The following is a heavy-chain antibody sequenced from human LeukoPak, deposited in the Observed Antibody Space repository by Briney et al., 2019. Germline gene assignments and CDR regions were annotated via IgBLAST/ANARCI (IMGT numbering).Heavy chain of an antibody. J-gene: IGHJ3*02. CDR1: GYSFTSYW. Sequence: GESLKISCKGSGYSFTSYWIGWVRQMPGKGLEWMGIIYPGDSDTRYSPSFQGQVTISADKSISTAYLQWSSLKASDTAMYYCASLQIGAAIPRDAFDIWGQGTMVTVSS. CDR3: ASLQIGAAIPRDAFDI. V-gene: IGHV5-51*01. CDR2: IYPGDSDT. D-gene: IGHD2-2*02.